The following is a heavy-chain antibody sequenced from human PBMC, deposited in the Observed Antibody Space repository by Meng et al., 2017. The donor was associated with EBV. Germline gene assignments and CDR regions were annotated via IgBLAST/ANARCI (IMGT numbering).Heavy chain of an antibody. CDR3: ASESGRGYTPDY. CDR2: FLPTLGAP. V-gene: IGHV1-69*01. Sequence: QVQLVQSAAEVKKPGSSVKASCKTSGGPFRNYAISWVRQAPGQGLEWLGGFLPTLGAPNYAQKFHGRVSITADESTSTHYMDLSSLRSEDTAVYYCASESGRGYTPDYWGQGTLVTVSS. J-gene: IGHJ4*02. CDR1: GGPFRNYA. D-gene: IGHD3-10*01.